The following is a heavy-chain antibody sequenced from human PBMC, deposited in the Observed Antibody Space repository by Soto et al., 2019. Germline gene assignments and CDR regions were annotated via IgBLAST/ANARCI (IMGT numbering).Heavy chain of an antibody. CDR3: ARSFGVAAAGPFDY. J-gene: IGHJ4*02. Sequence: LSLTCVVSGDSISSTHWWTWVRQTPGKGLEWIGEIYHTGSTKYNPSLKNRVTISVDKSNNEFSLNLKSVTAADTAVYYCARSFGVAAAGPFDYWGQGTLVTVSS. D-gene: IGHD6-13*01. V-gene: IGHV4-4*02. CDR1: GDSISSTHW. CDR2: IYHTGST.